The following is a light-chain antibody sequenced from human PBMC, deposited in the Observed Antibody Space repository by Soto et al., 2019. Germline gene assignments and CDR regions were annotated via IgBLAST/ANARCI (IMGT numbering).Light chain of an antibody. Sequence: QSVLTQPASVSGSPGQSITISCTGTISDFGGYNYVSWYQHHPGKAPKLMIYDVSNRPSGVSNRFSGSKSGNTASLTISGLQAEDEADYYCSSYRISRIGVFGTGTKVTVL. CDR3: SSYRISRIGV. CDR2: DVS. CDR1: ISDFGGYNY. J-gene: IGLJ1*01. V-gene: IGLV2-14*03.